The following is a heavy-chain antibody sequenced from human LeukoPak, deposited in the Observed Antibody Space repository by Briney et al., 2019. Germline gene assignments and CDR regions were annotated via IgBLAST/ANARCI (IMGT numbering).Heavy chain of an antibody. Sequence: SETLSLTCTVSGGSISSSSYYWGWIRQPPGKGLEWIGSIYYSGSTYYNPGLKSRVTISVDTSKNQFSLKLSSVTAADTAVYYCARSIPDYGDYDEGAVDYWGQGTLVTVSS. CDR3: ARSIPDYGDYDEGAVDY. J-gene: IGHJ4*02. D-gene: IGHD4-17*01. V-gene: IGHV4-39*01. CDR2: IYYSGST. CDR1: GGSISSSSYY.